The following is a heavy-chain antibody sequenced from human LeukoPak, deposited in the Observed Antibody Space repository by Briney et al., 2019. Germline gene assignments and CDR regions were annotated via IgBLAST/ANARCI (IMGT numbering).Heavy chain of an antibody. V-gene: IGHV4-61*01. CDR3: ARRTFGVVPGAYYYYYYMDV. D-gene: IGHD3-3*01. CDR1: GGSISSSSYY. Sequence: SETLSLTCTVSGGSISSSSYYWSWIRQPPGKGLEWIGYIYYSGSTNYNPSLKSRVTISVDTSKNQFSLKLSSVTAADTAVYYCARRTFGVVPGAYYYYYYMDVWGKGTTVTVSS. CDR2: IYYSGST. J-gene: IGHJ6*03.